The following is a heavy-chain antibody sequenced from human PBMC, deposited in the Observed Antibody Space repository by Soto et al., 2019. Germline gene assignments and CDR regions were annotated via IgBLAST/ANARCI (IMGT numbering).Heavy chain of an antibody. J-gene: IGHJ4*02. CDR2: ISGYDDNT. D-gene: IGHD6-19*01. Sequence: ASVKVSCKASGYTFTTSGISWVRQAPGQGLEWLGWISGYDDNTNYAQKFQGRVTMTTDTSTTTAYMELTSLRSDDTAIYYCARHRGSGWFVSWGQGPLVTVSS. CDR1: GYTFTTSG. V-gene: IGHV1-18*01. CDR3: ARHRGSGWFVS.